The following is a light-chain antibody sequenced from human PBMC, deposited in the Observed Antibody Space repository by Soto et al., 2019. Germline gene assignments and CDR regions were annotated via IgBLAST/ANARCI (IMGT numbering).Light chain of an antibody. CDR2: GNN. J-gene: IGLJ3*02. CDR3: QSHDSSLSGWV. CDR1: SSNIGAGYD. Sequence: QAVVTQPPSVSGAPGQRVTISCTGSSSNIGAGYDVHWYQQLPGTAPKLLIYGNNNRPSGVPDRFSGSRSGTSASLAITGLQADDEADYYCQSHDSSLSGWVFGGGTKLTVL. V-gene: IGLV1-40*01.